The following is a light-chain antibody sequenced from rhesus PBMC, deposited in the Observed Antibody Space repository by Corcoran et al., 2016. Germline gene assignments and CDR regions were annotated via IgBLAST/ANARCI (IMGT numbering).Light chain of an antibody. CDR3: QQYSSRPLT. CDR2: AAS. CDR1: QGISNW. V-gene: IGKV1-21*01. Sequence: DIQMTQSPSSLSASVGDRVTITCQASQGISNWLAWYQRKPGKPPTLLIFAASSLQSGFPSRFSGSGSGTDFTLTISSLQPEDFATYYCQQYSSRPLTFGGGTKVEIK. J-gene: IGKJ4*01.